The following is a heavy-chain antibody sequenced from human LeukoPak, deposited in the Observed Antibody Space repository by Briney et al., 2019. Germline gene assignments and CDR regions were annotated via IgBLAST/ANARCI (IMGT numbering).Heavy chain of an antibody. CDR3: AKRIAVAGPYFDY. CDR2: ISSSSDYM. Sequence: GGSLRLSCAASGFTFSSYRMNWVRQAPGKGLEWVSSISSSSDYMYYADSLKGRFTISRDNSKNTLYLQMNSLRAEDTAVYYCAKRIAVAGPYFDYWGQGALVTVSS. CDR1: GFTFSSYR. D-gene: IGHD6-19*01. J-gene: IGHJ4*02. V-gene: IGHV3-21*04.